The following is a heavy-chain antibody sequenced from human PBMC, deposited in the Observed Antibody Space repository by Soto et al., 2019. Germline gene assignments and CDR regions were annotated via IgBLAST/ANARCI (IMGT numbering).Heavy chain of an antibody. Sequence: QVQLVESGGGVVQPGRSLRLSCAASGFAFSSYGRHWVRQAPGKGLEWVAVISYDGSNKYYADSVKGRFTISRDNSKNTLYLQMNSLRAEDTAVYYCAKGGTIFGVVRYYFDYWGQGTLVTVSS. CDR1: GFAFSSYG. D-gene: IGHD3-3*01. J-gene: IGHJ4*02. CDR2: ISYDGSNK. V-gene: IGHV3-30*18. CDR3: AKGGTIFGVVRYYFDY.